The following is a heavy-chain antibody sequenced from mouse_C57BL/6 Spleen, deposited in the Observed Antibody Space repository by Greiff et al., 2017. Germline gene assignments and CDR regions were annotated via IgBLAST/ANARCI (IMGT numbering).Heavy chain of an antibody. Sequence: QVQLKESGPELVKPGASVKISCKASGYAFSSSWMNWVKQRPGKGLEWIGRIYPGDGDTNYNGKFKGKATLTADKSSSTAYMQLSSLTSEDSAVYFCAGGSSGYYAMDYWGQGTSVTVSS. CDR3: AGGSSGYYAMDY. V-gene: IGHV1-82*01. CDR2: IYPGDGDT. J-gene: IGHJ4*01. CDR1: GYAFSSSW. D-gene: IGHD3-2*02.